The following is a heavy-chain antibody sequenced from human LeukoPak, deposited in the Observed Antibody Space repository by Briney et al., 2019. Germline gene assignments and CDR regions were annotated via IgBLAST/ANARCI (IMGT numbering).Heavy chain of an antibody. CDR3: AKHKENYGDSCLDDY. CDR2: ISSGSSAR. J-gene: IGHJ4*02. Sequence: GGSLRLSCAASGFTFSSHSMNWVRQTPGKGLEWVSYISSGSSARYYADSVKGRFTISRDNSKNTLYLQMNSLRGEDTAVYYCAKHKENYGDSCLDDYWGQGTLVTVSS. D-gene: IGHD4-17*01. CDR1: GFTFSSHS. V-gene: IGHV3-48*01.